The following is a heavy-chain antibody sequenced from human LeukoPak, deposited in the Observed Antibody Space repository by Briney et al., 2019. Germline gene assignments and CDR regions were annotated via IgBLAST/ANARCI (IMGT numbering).Heavy chain of an antibody. CDR2: IKKDGSEK. J-gene: IGHJ4*02. CDR1: GFTFSSYW. CDR3: ARGTGYSSGWSDY. Sequence: PGGSLRLSCAASGFTFSSYWMSWVRQAPGKGLEWVANIKKDGSEKYYVDSVKGRFTISRDNAKNSLYLQMNSLRAEDTAVYYCARGTGYSSGWSDYWGQGTLVTVSS. V-gene: IGHV3-7*01. D-gene: IGHD6-19*01.